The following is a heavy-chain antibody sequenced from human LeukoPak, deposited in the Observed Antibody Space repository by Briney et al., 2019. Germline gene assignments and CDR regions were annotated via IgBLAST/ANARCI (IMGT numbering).Heavy chain of an antibody. J-gene: IGHJ4*02. D-gene: IGHD4-17*01. V-gene: IGHV3-23*01. CDR1: GFTFNNYA. CDR2: ISGGGETT. Sequence: QPGGSLRLSCAASGFTFNNYAMNWARQAPGKGLEWVSSISGGGETTYYADSAKGRFTISRDNSQNTLYLQMNSLRAEDTAVYYCARDYADYVGYFFFDYWGQGTLVTVSS. CDR3: ARDYADYVGYFFFDY.